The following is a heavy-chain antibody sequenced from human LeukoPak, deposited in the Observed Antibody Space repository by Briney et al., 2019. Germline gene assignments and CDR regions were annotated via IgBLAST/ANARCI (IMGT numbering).Heavy chain of an antibody. V-gene: IGHV3-23*01. CDR2: ISGSGGST. Sequence: GGSLRLSCAASGFTFSDEYMSWIRQAPGKGLEWVSAISGSGGSTYYADSVKGRFTISRDNSKNTLYLQMNSLRAEDTAVYYCAKDGDDYGDYSDAFDIWGQGTMVTVSS. J-gene: IGHJ3*02. CDR3: AKDGDDYGDYSDAFDI. CDR1: GFTFSDEY. D-gene: IGHD4-17*01.